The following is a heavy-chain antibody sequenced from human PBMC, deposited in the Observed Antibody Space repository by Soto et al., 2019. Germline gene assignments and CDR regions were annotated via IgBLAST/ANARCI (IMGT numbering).Heavy chain of an antibody. CDR2: IAADGGST. CDR1: GFTFSHYA. J-gene: IGHJ4*02. CDR3: ARKYHFGSGSYLYYFDY. V-gene: IGHV3-23*01. Sequence: EVQLLESGGDLVQPGGSLRLSCAASGFTFSHYAMSWVRQAPGKGLEWVSTIAADGGSTYYGDSVKGRFSISRDNSKNPLFLQLNSLRAEDTAVYYCARKYHFGSGSYLYYFDYWGQGGLVTVSS. D-gene: IGHD3-10*01.